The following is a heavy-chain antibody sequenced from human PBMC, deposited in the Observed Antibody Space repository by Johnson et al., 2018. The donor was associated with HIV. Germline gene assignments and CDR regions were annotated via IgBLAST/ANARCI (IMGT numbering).Heavy chain of an antibody. Sequence: VQLVESGGGVVQPGRSLRLSCAASGFTFSSYAMHWVRQAPGKGLEWVAVISYDGSNKYYADSVKGRFTISRDNSKNTLYLQMNSLRAEDTAVYYCARETRVWYNWNDGSRAFDIWGQGTMVTVSS. CDR2: ISYDGSNK. D-gene: IGHD1-1*01. CDR3: ARETRVWYNWNDGSRAFDI. CDR1: GFTFSSYA. J-gene: IGHJ3*02. V-gene: IGHV3-30*14.